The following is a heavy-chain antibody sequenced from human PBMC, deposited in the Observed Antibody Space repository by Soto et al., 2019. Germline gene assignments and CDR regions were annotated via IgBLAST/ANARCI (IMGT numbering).Heavy chain of an antibody. CDR3: SKDPRPVIQMVRGVSEF. CDR2: ISYDGSHK. V-gene: IGHV3-30*18. CDR1: GFSFSSYG. D-gene: IGHD3-10*01. Sequence: QVHLVESEGGVVQPGTSLRLSCAASGFSFSSYGMHWVRQAPGKGQEWVAVISYDGSHKFYADAVKGRFSISRDNFKNTLYLQMSSLRDDDTALYYWSKDPRPVIQMVRGVSEFWGQGTLVTVSS. J-gene: IGHJ4*02.